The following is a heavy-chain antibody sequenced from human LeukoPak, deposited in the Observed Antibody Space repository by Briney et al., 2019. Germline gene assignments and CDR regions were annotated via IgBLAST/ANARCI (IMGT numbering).Heavy chain of an antibody. CDR3: ASHYYDSSGLDY. CDR2: IYYSGST. V-gene: IGHV4-30-4*01. D-gene: IGHD3-22*01. Sequence: NPSETLSLTCTVSGGSISSGDYYWSWIRQPPGKGLEWIGYIYYSGSTYYNPSLKSRVTISVDTSKNQFSLKLSSMTAADTAVYYCASHYYDSSGLDYWGQGTLVTVSS. CDR1: GGSISSGDYY. J-gene: IGHJ4*02.